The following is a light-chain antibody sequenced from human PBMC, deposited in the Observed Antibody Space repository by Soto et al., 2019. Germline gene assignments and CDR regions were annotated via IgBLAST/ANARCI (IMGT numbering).Light chain of an antibody. Sequence: SYDRTQPPSVSVALGKTAMITCGGNNIGSKSVHWYQQKPGQAPVLVIYYDSDRPSGIPERFSGSNSGNTATLTISRVEAGDEADYYCQVWDSSSDHRVFGTGTKVTVL. CDR1: NIGSKS. J-gene: IGLJ1*01. CDR2: YDS. V-gene: IGLV3-21*04. CDR3: QVWDSSSDHRV.